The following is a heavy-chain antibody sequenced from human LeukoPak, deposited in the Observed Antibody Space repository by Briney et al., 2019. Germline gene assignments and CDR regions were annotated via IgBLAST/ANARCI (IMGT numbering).Heavy chain of an antibody. CDR1: GGSLSGFY. CDR2: INQSGST. D-gene: IGHD3-10*01. Sequence: SETLSLTCAVYGGSLSGFYWSWIRQSPGKGLEWIGEINQSGSTNYNPSLKSRVTMSVDTSKNQFSLKLSSVTAADTAVYYCARGWFGEFPYYYYYMDVWGKGTTVTISS. J-gene: IGHJ6*03. V-gene: IGHV4-34*01. CDR3: ARGWFGEFPYYYYYMDV.